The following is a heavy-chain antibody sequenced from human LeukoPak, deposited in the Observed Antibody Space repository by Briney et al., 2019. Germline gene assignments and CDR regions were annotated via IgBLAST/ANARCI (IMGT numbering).Heavy chain of an antibody. V-gene: IGHV1-46*01. Sequence: GASVKVSCKASGYTFTSYYMHWVRQAPGQGLEWMGIINPSGGSTSYAQKFQGRVTMTRDTSTSTVYMELSSLRSEDTAVYYCARVKDPSSSEDPTIAAAGFDYWGQGTLVTVSS. J-gene: IGHJ4*02. CDR2: INPSGGST. CDR1: GYTFTSYY. CDR3: ARVKDPSSSEDPTIAAAGFDY. D-gene: IGHD6-13*01.